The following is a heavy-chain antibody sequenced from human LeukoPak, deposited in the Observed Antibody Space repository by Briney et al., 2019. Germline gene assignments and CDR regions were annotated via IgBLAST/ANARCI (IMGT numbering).Heavy chain of an antibody. CDR3: QTLYGDFLDY. J-gene: IGHJ4*02. D-gene: IGHD4-17*01. CDR2: ISYDGSNK. Sequence: PGGSLRLSCAASGFTFSRNYMNWVRQTPGKGLEWVAVISYDGSNKYYADSVKGRFTISRDNSKNTLYLQMNSLRAEDTAVYYCQTLYGDFLDYWGQGTLVTVSS. V-gene: IGHV3-30*03. CDR1: GFTFSRNY.